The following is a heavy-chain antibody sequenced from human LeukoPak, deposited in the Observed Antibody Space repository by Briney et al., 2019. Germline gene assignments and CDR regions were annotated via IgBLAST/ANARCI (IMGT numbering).Heavy chain of an antibody. CDR2: ISAYNGNT. CDR1: GYTFTSYG. Sequence: ASVKVSCKASGYTFTSYGISWVRQAPGQGLEWMGWISAYNGNTNYAQKLQGRVTMTTDTSTSTAYMELRCLRSDDTAVYYCARTPSTSETAAGSFDYWGQGTLVTVSS. CDR3: ARTPSTSETAAGSFDY. J-gene: IGHJ4*02. V-gene: IGHV1-18*01. D-gene: IGHD6-13*01.